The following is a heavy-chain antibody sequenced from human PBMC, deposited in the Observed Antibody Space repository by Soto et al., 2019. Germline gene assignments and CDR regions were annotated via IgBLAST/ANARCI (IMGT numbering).Heavy chain of an antibody. D-gene: IGHD6-13*01. CDR2: MNPNSDNT. Sequence: ASVKVSCKASGYTFTSYDINWVRQATGQGLEWMGWMNPNSDNTGYAQKFRGRVTMTRNTSISTAYMELSSLRSEDTAVYYCATSSSWYGDAFDIWGQGTMVTVSS. J-gene: IGHJ3*02. V-gene: IGHV1-8*01. CDR1: GYTFTSYD. CDR3: ATSSSWYGDAFDI.